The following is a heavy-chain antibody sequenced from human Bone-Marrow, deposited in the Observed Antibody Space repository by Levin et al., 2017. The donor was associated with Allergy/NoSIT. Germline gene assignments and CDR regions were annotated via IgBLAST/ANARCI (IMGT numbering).Heavy chain of an antibody. CDR2: IQSNGKT. CDR1: GFTFSTYW. CDR3: ARDRFYSDSGSNFSWFDP. V-gene: IGHV3-74*01. Sequence: GGSLRLSCAASGFTFSTYWMHWVRQAPGKGLVLVSRIQSNGKTNYADSVKGRFTISRDNAKNTQYLQMNSLTVEDTAVYYCARDRFYSDSGSNFSWFDPWGQGTLVTVSS. J-gene: IGHJ5*02. D-gene: IGHD3-10*01.